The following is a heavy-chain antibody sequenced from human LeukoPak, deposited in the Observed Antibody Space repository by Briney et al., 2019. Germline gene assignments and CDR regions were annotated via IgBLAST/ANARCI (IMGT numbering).Heavy chain of an antibody. CDR1: GGSISSGDYY. Sequence: PSETLSLTCTVSGGSISSGDYYWSWIRQPPGKGLEWIGYIYYSGSTNYNPSLKSRVTISLDTSKNQFSLKLSSVTAADTAVYYCARLGAYYDILTGYSPLSWFDPWGQGTLVTVSS. V-gene: IGHV4-61*08. CDR3: ARLGAYYDILTGYSPLSWFDP. D-gene: IGHD3-9*01. CDR2: IYYSGST. J-gene: IGHJ5*02.